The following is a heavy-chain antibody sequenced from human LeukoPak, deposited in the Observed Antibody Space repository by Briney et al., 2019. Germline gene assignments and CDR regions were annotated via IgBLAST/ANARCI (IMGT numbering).Heavy chain of an antibody. Sequence: PSETLSLTCAVYGGSFSGYYWSWIRQHPGKGLEWIGYIYSSGRTYYNPSLKSRLTISVDTSKNQFSLKLSSVTAADTAVYYCARDLYSGSFYFDYWGQGTLVTVSS. J-gene: IGHJ4*02. V-gene: IGHV4-31*11. CDR3: ARDLYSGSFYFDY. CDR2: IYSSGRT. CDR1: GGSFSGYY. D-gene: IGHD1-26*01.